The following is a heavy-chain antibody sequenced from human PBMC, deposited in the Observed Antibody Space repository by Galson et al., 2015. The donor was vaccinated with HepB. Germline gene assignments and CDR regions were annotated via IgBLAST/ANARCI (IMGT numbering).Heavy chain of an antibody. CDR3: ARASPGLVRAYDAFDI. J-gene: IGHJ3*02. D-gene: IGHD3-10*01. V-gene: IGHV4-39*07. CDR2: IYYSGST. Sequence: SETLSLTCTVSGGSMSSSSYYWGWIRQPPGKGLEWIGSIYYSGSTYYNPSLKSRVTISVDTSKNQFSLKLSSVTAADTAVYYCARASPGLVRAYDAFDIWGQGTMVTVSS. CDR1: GGSMSSSSYY.